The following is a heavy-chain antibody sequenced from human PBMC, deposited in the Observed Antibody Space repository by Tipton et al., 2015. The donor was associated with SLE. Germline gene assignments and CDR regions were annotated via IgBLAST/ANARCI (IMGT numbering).Heavy chain of an antibody. CDR1: GGSISSYY. Sequence: TLSLTCTVSGGSISSYYWSWIRQPPGKGLEWIGYIYYSGSTNYHPSLKSRVTISVDTSKNQFSLKLSSVTAADTAVYYCARMSRGTYFDYWGQGTLVTVSS. V-gene: IGHV4-59*01. CDR2: IYYSGST. CDR3: ARMSRGTYFDY. J-gene: IGHJ4*02. D-gene: IGHD1-26*01.